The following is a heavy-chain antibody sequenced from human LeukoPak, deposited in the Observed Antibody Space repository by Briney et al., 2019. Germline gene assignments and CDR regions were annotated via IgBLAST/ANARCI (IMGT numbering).Heavy chain of an antibody. V-gene: IGHV1-2*02. CDR3: ARDLGDSGSYSGGY. D-gene: IGHD1-26*01. CDR1: GYTFTGYY. J-gene: IGHJ4*02. Sequence: ASVKVSCKASGYTFTGYYMHWVRQAPGQGLEWMGWINPNSGGTNYAQKFQGRVTMTRDTSISTAYMELSRLSSDDTAVYYCARDLGDSGSYSGGYWGQGTLVTVSS. CDR2: INPNSGGT.